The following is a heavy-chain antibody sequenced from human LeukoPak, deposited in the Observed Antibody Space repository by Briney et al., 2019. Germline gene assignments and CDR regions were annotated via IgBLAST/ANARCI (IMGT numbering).Heavy chain of an antibody. CDR1: GGSFSGYY. CDR3: ARGRRSSPFDY. J-gene: IGHJ4*02. V-gene: IGHV4-34*01. Sequence: SSETLSLTCAVYGGSFSGYYWNWIRQPPGKGLEWIGEINHSGRTNYNPSLKSRVTISVDTSKKQFSLKLSSVTAADTAVYYCARGRRSSPFDYWGRGTLVTVSS. D-gene: IGHD6-13*01. CDR2: INHSGRT.